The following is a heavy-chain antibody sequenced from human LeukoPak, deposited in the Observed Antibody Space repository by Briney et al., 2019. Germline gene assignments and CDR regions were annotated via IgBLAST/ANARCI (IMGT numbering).Heavy chain of an antibody. Sequence: PGRSLRLSCAASGFPFSTYAMLWVRQAPGKGLEGVSYISSSGSTIYYADSVKGRFTISRDNAKNSLYLQINSLRAEDTAVYYCARGEKLSYFDYWGQGTLVTVSS. V-gene: IGHV3-48*03. CDR2: ISSSGSTI. J-gene: IGHJ4*02. CDR3: ARGEKLSYFDY. CDR1: GFPFSTYA.